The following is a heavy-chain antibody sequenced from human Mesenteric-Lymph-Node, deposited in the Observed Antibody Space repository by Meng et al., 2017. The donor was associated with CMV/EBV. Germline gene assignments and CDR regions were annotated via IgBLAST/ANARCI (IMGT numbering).Heavy chain of an antibody. CDR1: VGSFSGYY. V-gene: IGHV4-34*01. D-gene: IGHD3-9*01. CDR3: ARGSSYDILTGYFDY. Sequence: HQWGAGRLRPVETLAAPCLSYVGSFSGYYWNWIRRSPEEGLEWIGEINHSGSTTYNPSFTSRIIISVDTSTNQISLNMSSVTAADTAVYYCARGSSYDILTGYFDYWGQGALVTVSS. J-gene: IGHJ4*02. CDR2: INHSGST.